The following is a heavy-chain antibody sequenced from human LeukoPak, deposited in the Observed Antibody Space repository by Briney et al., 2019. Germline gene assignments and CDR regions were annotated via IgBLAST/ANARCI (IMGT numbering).Heavy chain of an antibody. CDR3: ARASMRMSTAGLVDY. Sequence: GGSLRLSCAAYGFAVSSYAMSWVRQEPGKGLEYVSAIIGSGAGTNYAYSVEGRFAISRDNAKNSLYLQMNNLRAEDTAVYYCARASMRMSTAGLVDYWVQGTGAIVSS. CDR2: IIGSGAGT. D-gene: IGHD6-13*01. V-gene: IGHV3-23*01. J-gene: IGHJ4*02. CDR1: GFAVSSYA.